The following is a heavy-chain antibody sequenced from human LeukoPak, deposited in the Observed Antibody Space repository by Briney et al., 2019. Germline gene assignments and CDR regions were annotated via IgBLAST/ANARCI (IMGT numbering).Heavy chain of an antibody. J-gene: IGHJ5*02. CDR3: ARDFEAVAGLLWFDP. CDR2: ISSSSSYI. Sequence: GGSLRLSCAASGFIVGSDSMNWVRKARGKGLEWVSSISSSSSYIYYADSVKGRFTISRDNAKNSLYLQMNSLRAEDTAVYYCARDFEAVAGLLWFDPWGQGTLVTVSS. CDR1: GFIVGSDS. D-gene: IGHD6-19*01. V-gene: IGHV3-21*01.